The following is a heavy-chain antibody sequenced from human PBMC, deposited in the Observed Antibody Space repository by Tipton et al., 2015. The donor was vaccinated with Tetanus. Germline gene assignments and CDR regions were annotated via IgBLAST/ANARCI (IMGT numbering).Heavy chain of an antibody. Sequence: TLSLTCAVSGGSISSYYWSWIRQPPGKGLEWIGYISYRGSTNYNPSLKSRVTISVDTSRNQFSLRLRSVTAADTAVYYCAREVEAAGYDYWGQGTLVTVSS. J-gene: IGHJ4*02. D-gene: IGHD6-13*01. CDR1: GGSISSYY. V-gene: IGHV4-59*01. CDR2: ISYRGST. CDR3: AREVEAAGYDY.